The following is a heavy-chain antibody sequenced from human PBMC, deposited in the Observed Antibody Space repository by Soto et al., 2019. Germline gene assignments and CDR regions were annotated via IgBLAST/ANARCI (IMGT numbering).Heavy chain of an antibody. J-gene: IGHJ5*02. Sequence: TGGSLRLSCAASGFTFSGSAMHWVRQASGKGLEWVGRIRSKANSYATAYAASVKGRFTISRDDSKNTAYLQMNSLKTEDTAVYYCTRHSSSEFDPWGQGTLSPSPQ. D-gene: IGHD6-6*01. CDR1: GFTFSGSA. CDR3: TRHSSSEFDP. V-gene: IGHV3-73*01. CDR2: IRSKANSYAT.